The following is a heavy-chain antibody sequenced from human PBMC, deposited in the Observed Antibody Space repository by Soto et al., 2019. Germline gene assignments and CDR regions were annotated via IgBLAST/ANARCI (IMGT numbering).Heavy chain of an antibody. Sequence: GGSLRLSCAASGFTFDDYAMHWVRQAPGKGLEWVSLISCDGGSTYYADSVKGRFTISRDNSKNSLYLQMNSLRAEDTALYYCAKGIDSANYYGIDVWGQGTTFTVS. J-gene: IGHJ6*02. CDR2: ISCDGGST. CDR1: GFTFDDYA. CDR3: AKGIDSANYYGIDV. V-gene: IGHV3-43D*04. D-gene: IGHD3-22*01.